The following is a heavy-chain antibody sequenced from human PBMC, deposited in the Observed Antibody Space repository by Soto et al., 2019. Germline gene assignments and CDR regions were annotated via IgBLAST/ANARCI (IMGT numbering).Heavy chain of an antibody. J-gene: IGHJ6*02. CDR1: GGSISSYY. V-gene: IGHV4-59*01. CDR3: ARGLRFLEWSPDV. Sequence: KPSETLSLTCTVSGGSISSYYWSWIRQPPGKGLEWIGYIYYSGSTNYNPSLKSRVTISVDTSKNQFSLKLSSVTAADTAVYYCARGLRFLEWSPDVWGQGTKVTVSS. D-gene: IGHD3-3*01. CDR2: IYYSGST.